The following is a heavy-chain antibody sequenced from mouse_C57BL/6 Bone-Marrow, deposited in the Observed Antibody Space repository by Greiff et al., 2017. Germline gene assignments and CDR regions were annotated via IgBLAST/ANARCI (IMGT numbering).Heavy chain of an antibody. CDR3: ARQGPQTAR. Sequence: EVKVVESGGDLVKPGGSLKLSCAASGFTFSSYGMSWVRQTPDKRLEWVATISSGGSYTYYPDSVKGRFTISRDNAKNTLYLQMSSLKSEDTAMYYCARQGPQTARWGQGTLVTVSA. D-gene: IGHD3-2*01. V-gene: IGHV5-6*01. CDR1: GFTFSSYG. J-gene: IGHJ3*02. CDR2: ISSGGSYT.